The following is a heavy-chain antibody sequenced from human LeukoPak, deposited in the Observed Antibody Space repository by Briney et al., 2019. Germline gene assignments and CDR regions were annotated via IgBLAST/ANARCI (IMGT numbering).Heavy chain of an antibody. CDR2: INPNSGGT. CDR1: GYTFTGYY. V-gene: IGHV1-2*02. CDR3: ARGIAVAGTYYYYYYMDV. D-gene: IGHD6-19*01. Sequence: ASVKVSCKASGYTFTGYYMHWVRQAPGQGLEWMGWINPNSGGTNYAQKFQGRVTMTRDTSISTAYMELSRLRSDDTAVYYCARGIAVAGTYYYYYYMDVWGKGTTVTISS. J-gene: IGHJ6*03.